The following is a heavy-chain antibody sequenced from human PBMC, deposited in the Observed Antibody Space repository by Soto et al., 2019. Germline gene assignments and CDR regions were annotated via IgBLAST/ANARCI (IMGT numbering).Heavy chain of an antibody. V-gene: IGHV3-21*01. D-gene: IGHD4-17*01. J-gene: IGHJ6*02. CDR2: IGTSSSYI. CDR1: GFTFSSYT. CDR3: ARDSVRDYLYYYYGMDA. Sequence: PXGSLRLSCAASGFTFSSYTMNWVRQAPGRGLEWVSSIGTSSSYIYYADSVKGRFTISRDNAKNSLFLQMNSLRADDTAVYYCARDSVRDYLYYYYGMDAWGQGATVTVSS.